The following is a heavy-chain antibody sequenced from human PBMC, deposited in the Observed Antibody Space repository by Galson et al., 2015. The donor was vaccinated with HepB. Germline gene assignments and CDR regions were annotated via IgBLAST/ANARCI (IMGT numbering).Heavy chain of an antibody. J-gene: IGHJ4*02. CDR1: GGSFSGYY. V-gene: IGHV4-34*01. Sequence: SEPLSLTCAVYGGSFSGYYWSWIRQPPGKGLEWIGEINHSGSTNYNPSLKSRVTISVDTSKNQFSLKLSSVTAADTAVYYCARGIRDYYDSSGYYPRFGYWGQGTLVTVSS. CDR3: ARGIRDYYDSSGYYPRFGY. CDR2: INHSGST. D-gene: IGHD3-22*01.